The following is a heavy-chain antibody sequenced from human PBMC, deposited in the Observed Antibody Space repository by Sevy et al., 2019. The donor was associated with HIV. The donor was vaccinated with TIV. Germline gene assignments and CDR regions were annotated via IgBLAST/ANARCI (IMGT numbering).Heavy chain of an antibody. CDR1: GYRFTSYW. V-gene: IGHV5-51*01. D-gene: IGHD3-10*01. J-gene: IGHJ4*02. Sequence: GESLKISCKASGYRFTSYWIGWVRQMPGKGLEWMGITYPGDSDTRYSPSFQGQVTISADKSISTAYLQWSSLKASDTAMYYCARQYYGSGSYYHSFFDYCGQGTLVTVSS. CDR3: ARQYYGSGSYYHSFFDY. CDR2: TYPGDSDT.